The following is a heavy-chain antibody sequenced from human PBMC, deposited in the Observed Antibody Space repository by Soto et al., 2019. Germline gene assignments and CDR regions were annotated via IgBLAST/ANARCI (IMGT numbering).Heavy chain of an antibody. Sequence: GESLKISCKASGYSFSFYWIGWVRQMPGKGLEWMAIMYPDDSDIRYSPSFEAHVTISADKSTSTAFLQWSSLKASDTAMYYCATAYVYDFENSNYYRDAFDIWGQGTLVTVSS. J-gene: IGHJ3*02. CDR1: GYSFSFYW. V-gene: IGHV5-51*01. D-gene: IGHD3-22*01. CDR2: MYPDDSDI. CDR3: ATAYVYDFENSNYYRDAFDI.